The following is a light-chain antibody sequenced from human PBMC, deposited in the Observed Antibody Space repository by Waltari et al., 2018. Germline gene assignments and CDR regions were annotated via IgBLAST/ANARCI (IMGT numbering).Light chain of an antibody. CDR1: HNIGTS. CDR2: GSF. J-gene: IGKJ3*01. V-gene: IGKV1-39*01. CDR3: HQSFTSPPT. Sequence: DFQMTQSPSSLSAYVGDRVDITCRTSHNIGTSLNWYQQKPGKAPKLLISGSFTLQSGVPSRCSGGGSGTDFTLTISTLQPEDSATYYCHQSFTSPPTFGPGT.